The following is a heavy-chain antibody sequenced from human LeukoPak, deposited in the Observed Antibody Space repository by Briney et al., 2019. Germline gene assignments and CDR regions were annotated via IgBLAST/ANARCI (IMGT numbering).Heavy chain of an antibody. D-gene: IGHD6-19*01. Sequence: SETLSLTCAVYGGSFSGYYWSWIRQPPGKGLEWIGEINHSGSTNYNPSLKSRVTISVDTSKNQFSLKLSSVTAADTAVYYCARSGYSSGWYVVWGQGTLVTVSS. V-gene: IGHV4-34*01. CDR3: ARSGYSSGWYVV. CDR1: GGSFSGYY. J-gene: IGHJ4*02. CDR2: INHSGST.